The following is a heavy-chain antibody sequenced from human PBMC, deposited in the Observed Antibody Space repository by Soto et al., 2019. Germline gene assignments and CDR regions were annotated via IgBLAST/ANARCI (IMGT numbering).Heavy chain of an antibody. Sequence: GGSLRLSCAASGFTFSSYSMNWVRQAPGKGLEWVSYISSSSSTIYYADSVKGRFTISRDNAKNSLYLQMNSLRDEDTAVYYCARDVPQYCSSTSCYFWFDPWGQGTLVTVSS. CDR3: ARDVPQYCSSTSCYFWFDP. J-gene: IGHJ5*02. CDR2: ISSSSSTI. CDR1: GFTFSSYS. D-gene: IGHD2-2*01. V-gene: IGHV3-48*02.